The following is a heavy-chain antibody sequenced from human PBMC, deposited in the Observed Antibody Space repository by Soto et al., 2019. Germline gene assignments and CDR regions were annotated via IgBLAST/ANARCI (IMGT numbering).Heavy chain of an antibody. CDR2: IYYSGST. CDR1: GGSFSSGGYY. J-gene: IGHJ4*02. CDR3: ARGRGAYHY. Sequence: QVQLQQWGAGLLKPSETLSLSCAVSGGSFSSGGYYWSWIRQHPGKGLEWIGYIYYSGSTYYNPSLKSRVTISVDTSKNQFSLKLSSVTAADTAVYFCARGRGAYHYWGQGTLVTVSS. V-gene: IGHV4-31*11. D-gene: IGHD3-16*02.